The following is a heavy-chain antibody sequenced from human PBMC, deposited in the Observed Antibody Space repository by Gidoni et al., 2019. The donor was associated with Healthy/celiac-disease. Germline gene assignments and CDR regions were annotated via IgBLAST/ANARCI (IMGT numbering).Heavy chain of an antibody. Sequence: EVQLVQSGAEVNKPGESLKISCKVSGYSFTSYWIGWGRQMPGKGRELMGIIYPGYSNTRDSPSFQVQVTISADKAISTAYLQWISLKASDTAMYYCASLGVYSSSAPNNCFDPWGQGTLVTVSS. CDR3: ASLGVYSSSAPNNCFDP. D-gene: IGHD6-6*01. CDR2: IYPGYSNT. CDR1: GYSFTSYW. J-gene: IGHJ5*02. V-gene: IGHV5-51*03.